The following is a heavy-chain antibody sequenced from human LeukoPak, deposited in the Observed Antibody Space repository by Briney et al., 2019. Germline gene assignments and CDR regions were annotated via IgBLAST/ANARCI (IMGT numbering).Heavy chain of an antibody. Sequence: PGGSLRLSCAASGFTFSSYGMHWARQAPGKGLEWVAFIRYDGSNKYYADSVKGRFTISRDNSKNTLYLQMNSLRAEDTAVYYCAKDRIAAAGHWGQGTLVTVSS. D-gene: IGHD6-13*01. CDR3: AKDRIAAAGH. CDR2: IRYDGSNK. V-gene: IGHV3-30*02. CDR1: GFTFSSYG. J-gene: IGHJ4*02.